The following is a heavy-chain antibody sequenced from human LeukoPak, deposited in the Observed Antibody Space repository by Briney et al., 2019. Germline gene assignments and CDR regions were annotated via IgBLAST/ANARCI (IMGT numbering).Heavy chain of an antibody. CDR3: ARDRQIAY. Sequence: SGGSLRLSCAASGFTFSNYWLTWVRQAPGQGLEWVANIKQDGSEKHYVDSVKGRFTISRDNAKNSLYLQMNSLRAEDTAVYYCARDRQIAYWGQGTLVTFSS. J-gene: IGHJ4*02. CDR1: GFTFSNYW. CDR2: IKQDGSEK. V-gene: IGHV3-7*01.